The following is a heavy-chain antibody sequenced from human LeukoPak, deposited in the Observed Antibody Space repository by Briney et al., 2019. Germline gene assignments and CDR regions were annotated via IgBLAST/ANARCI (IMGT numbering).Heavy chain of an antibody. J-gene: IGHJ3*02. CDR3: SRDCGYTGSDAFDS. V-gene: IGHV3-66*03. D-gene: IGHD5-12*01. CDR1: GFTVSSNY. CDR2: IYITGRT. Sequence: GGSLRLSCAASGFTVSSNYMSWVPQAPGKGLEWVSVIYITGRTYYADSVKGRFTTSRDNSKNTLYLQMDRLRTEDTAVYDGSRDCGYTGSDAFDSGRQGTMVSVSS.